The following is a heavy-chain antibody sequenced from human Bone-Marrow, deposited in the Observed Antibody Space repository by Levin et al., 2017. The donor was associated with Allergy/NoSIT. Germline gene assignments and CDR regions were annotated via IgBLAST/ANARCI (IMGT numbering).Heavy chain of an antibody. V-gene: IGHV3-49*04. Sequence: SCTASGFTFGDYGLSWVRQAPGKGLEWISFIRSKTYGGTTVYAASVNGRFILSRDDSKYITYLPMNSLKTEDTAVYYCTEDVYYYDSSGHLRTYFESWGQGTLVTVSS. CDR3: TEDVYYYDSSGHLRTYFES. J-gene: IGHJ4*02. CDR2: IRSKTYGGTT. D-gene: IGHD3-22*01. CDR1: GFTFGDYG.